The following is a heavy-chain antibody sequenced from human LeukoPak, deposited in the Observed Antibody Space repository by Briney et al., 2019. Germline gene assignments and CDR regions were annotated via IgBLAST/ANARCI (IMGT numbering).Heavy chain of an antibody. CDR3: ARGSSQTSFMVRGVLRYYYYGMDV. CDR2: ISYDGSNK. V-gene: IGHV3-30*03. D-gene: IGHD3-10*01. CDR1: GFTFSSYG. Sequence: GGSLRLSCAASGFTFSSYGMHWVRQAPGKGLEWVALISYDGSNKYYADSVKGRFTISRDNSKNTLYLQMNSLRAEDTAVYYCARGSSQTSFMVRGVLRYYYYGMDVWGKGTTVTVSS. J-gene: IGHJ6*04.